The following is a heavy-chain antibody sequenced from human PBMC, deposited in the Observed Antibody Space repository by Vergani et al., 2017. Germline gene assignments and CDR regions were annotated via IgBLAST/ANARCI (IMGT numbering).Heavy chain of an antibody. J-gene: IGHJ6*02. CDR1: GFTFSSYA. CDR2: IYSGGST. CDR3: ARDVGAREFYYYGMDV. D-gene: IGHD1-26*01. Sequence: EVQLLESGGGLVQPGGSLRLSCAASGFTFSSYAMSWVRQAPGKGLEWVSVIYSGGSTYYADSVKGRFTISRDNSKNTLYLQMNSLRAEDTAVYYCARDVGAREFYYYGMDVWGQGTTVTVSS. V-gene: IGHV3-66*02.